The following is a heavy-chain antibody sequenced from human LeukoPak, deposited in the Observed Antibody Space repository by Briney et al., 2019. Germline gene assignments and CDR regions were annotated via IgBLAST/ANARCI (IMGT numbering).Heavy chain of an antibody. CDR2: IWYDGSNK. CDR1: GFTFSSYG. V-gene: IGHV3-33*06. CDR3: AKDKGIAAAGTFDY. D-gene: IGHD6-13*01. J-gene: IGHJ4*02. Sequence: GGSLRLSCAASGFTFSSYGMHWVRQAPGKGLEWVAVIWYDGSNKYYADSVKGRFTISRDISKNTLYLQMNSLRAEDTAVYYCAKDKGIAAAGTFDYWGQGTLVTVSS.